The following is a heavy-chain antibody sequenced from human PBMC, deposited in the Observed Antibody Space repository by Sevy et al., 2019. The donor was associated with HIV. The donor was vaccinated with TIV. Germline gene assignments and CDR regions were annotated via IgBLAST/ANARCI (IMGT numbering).Heavy chain of an antibody. CDR3: GKDGNQGGRGCDY. D-gene: IGHD3-16*01. Sequence: GGSLRLSCAASGFTFTIYAMTWVRQAPGRGLEWVSVISGSGASTYYTDSVKGRFTISRDNSKNTLYLQMNSLRAEDPAIYSWGKDGNQGGRGCDYWGRGTLVTVSP. V-gene: IGHV3-23*01. CDR1: GFTFTIYA. CDR2: ISGSGAST. J-gene: IGHJ4*02.